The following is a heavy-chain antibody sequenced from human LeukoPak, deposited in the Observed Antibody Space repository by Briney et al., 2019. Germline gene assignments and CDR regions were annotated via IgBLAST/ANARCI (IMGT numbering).Heavy chain of an antibody. CDR2: ISSSSSYI. V-gene: IGHV3-21*01. J-gene: IGHJ4*02. Sequence: GGSLRLSCAASGFTFSSYSMNWVRQAPGKGLEWVSSISSSSSYIYYADSVKGRFTISRDNAKNSLCLQMNSLRAEDTAVYYCAGTIVVVPAAIEYSSSWEDYWGQGTLVTVSS. D-gene: IGHD2-2*01. CDR1: GFTFSSYS. CDR3: AGTIVVVPAAIEYSSSWEDY.